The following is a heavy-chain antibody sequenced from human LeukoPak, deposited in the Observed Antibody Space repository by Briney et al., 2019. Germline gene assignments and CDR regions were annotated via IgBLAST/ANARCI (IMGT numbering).Heavy chain of an antibody. J-gene: IGHJ4*02. CDR2: ISSSSNMI. D-gene: IGHD6-13*01. Sequence: GGSLRLSCAASGLTFSNYEMNWVRQAPGKGLEWLSYISSSSNMIFYAESVKGRFTISRDNAKNPLYLQMNSLGAEDTAIYYCATASGGWYRYYFDSWGQGILVTVSS. V-gene: IGHV3-48*03. CDR1: GLTFSNYE. CDR3: ATASGGWYRYYFDS.